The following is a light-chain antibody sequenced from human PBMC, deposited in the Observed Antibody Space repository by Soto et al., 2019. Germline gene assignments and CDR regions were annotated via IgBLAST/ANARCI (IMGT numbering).Light chain of an antibody. J-gene: IGKJ1*01. CDR3: QQSYSTPVT. V-gene: IGKV1-39*01. Sequence: IPMTPSPSSLSASVGDRVTITCRASQSISSYLNWYQQKPGKAPKLLIYAASSLQSGVPSRFSGSGSGTDFTLTISSLQPEDFATYYCQQSYSTPVTFGQGTKVEIK. CDR1: QSISSY. CDR2: AAS.